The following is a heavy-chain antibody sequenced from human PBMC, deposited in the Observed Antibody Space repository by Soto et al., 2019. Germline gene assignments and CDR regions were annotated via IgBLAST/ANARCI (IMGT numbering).Heavy chain of an antibody. V-gene: IGHV5-51*03. Sequence: EVQLVQSGTEAKKPGESLKISCKCSGYTFTSYWIAWVRQMPGKGLEWMGMIYPGDSDTRYSPSFQGQVTISVDKSICTSYRRWIRMKASDTAIEYCARKFGGSGGRCYYFEYWGQGTVVTVSS. CDR1: GYTFTSYW. CDR3: ARKFGGSGGRCYYFEY. D-gene: IGHD2-15*01. J-gene: IGHJ4*02. CDR2: IYPGDSDT.